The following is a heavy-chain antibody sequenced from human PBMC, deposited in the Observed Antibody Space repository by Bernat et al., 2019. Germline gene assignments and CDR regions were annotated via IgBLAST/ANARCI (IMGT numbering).Heavy chain of an antibody. CDR2: ISSSSTYI. CDR3: ARSRIAAAGTGAFDI. D-gene: IGHD6-13*01. J-gene: IGHJ3*02. V-gene: IGHV3-21*01. Sequence: EVQLVESGGGLVKPGGSLRLSCAASGFTFNTYSMTWVRQAPGKGLEWVSSISSSSTYIYYADSVKGRFTISRDNAKNSLDLQMNSLRVEDTAVYYCARSRIAAAGTGAFDIWGQGTMVTVSS. CDR1: GFTFNTYS.